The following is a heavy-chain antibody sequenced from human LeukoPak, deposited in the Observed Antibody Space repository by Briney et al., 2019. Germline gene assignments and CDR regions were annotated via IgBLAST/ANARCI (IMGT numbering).Heavy chain of an antibody. CDR2: IWYDGSNK. CDR3: ARGMDTAMVTNFDY. V-gene: IGHV3-33*01. D-gene: IGHD5-18*01. J-gene: IGHJ4*02. Sequence: GGSLRLSCAASGFTFSCYGMHWVRQAPGKGLEWVAVIWYDGSNKYYADSVKGRFTISRDNSKNTLYLQMNSLRAEDTAVYYCARGMDTAMVTNFDYWGQGTLVTVSS. CDR1: GFTFSCYG.